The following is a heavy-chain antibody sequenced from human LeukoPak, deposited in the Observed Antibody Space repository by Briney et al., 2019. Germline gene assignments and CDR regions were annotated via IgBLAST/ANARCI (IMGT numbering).Heavy chain of an antibody. Sequence: ASGKVSCKASGYTFTSYGISWVRQAPGHGLEWMGWISAYSSNTNYAQKLQGRVTMTTDTSTSTAYMELRSLRSDDTAVYYCARGGLGSYPDHYHYYYMDVWGKGTTVTVSS. CDR1: GYTFTSYG. J-gene: IGHJ6*03. V-gene: IGHV1-18*01. D-gene: IGHD1-26*01. CDR2: ISAYSSNT. CDR3: ARGGLGSYPDHYHYYYMDV.